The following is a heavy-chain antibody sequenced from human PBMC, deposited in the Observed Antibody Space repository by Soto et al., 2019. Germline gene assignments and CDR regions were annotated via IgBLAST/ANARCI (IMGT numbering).Heavy chain of an antibody. CDR3: ARLKRPGDGSHDAFDI. CDR2: IYPGDSDT. V-gene: IGHV5-51*01. J-gene: IGHJ3*02. D-gene: IGHD7-27*01. CDR1: GYSFTSYW. Sequence: GESLKISCKGSGYSFTSYWIGWVRQMPGKGLEWMGIIYPGDSDTRYSPSFQGQVTISADKSISPAYLQWSSLKASDTAMYYCARLKRPGDGSHDAFDIWGQGTMVTVSS.